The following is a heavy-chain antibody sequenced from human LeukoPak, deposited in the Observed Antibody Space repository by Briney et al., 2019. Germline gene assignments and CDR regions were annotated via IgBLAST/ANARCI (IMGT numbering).Heavy chain of an antibody. CDR2: IYYSGST. J-gene: IGHJ1*01. CDR3: ARSRGYGSFFQH. D-gene: IGHD3-10*01. CDR1: GGSISSYY. V-gene: IGHV4-59*01. Sequence: PSETLSLTCTVSGGSISSYYWSWIRQPPGKGLEWIGYIYYSGSTNCNPSLKSRVTISVDTSKNQFSLKLSSVTAADTAVYYCARSRGYGSFFQHWGQGTLVTVSS.